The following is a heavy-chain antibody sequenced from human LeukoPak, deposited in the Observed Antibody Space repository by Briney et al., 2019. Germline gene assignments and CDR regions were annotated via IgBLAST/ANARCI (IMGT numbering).Heavy chain of an antibody. J-gene: IGHJ4*02. CDR1: GFTFSDEY. Sequence: GGSLRLSCAASGFTFSDEYMTWIRQAPGKGLEWVSSISSSSSHIYYTDSVKGRFTISRDNAKTSLNLQVNSLRAEDTAVYYCARGDKSSGWYFLDYWGRGTLVTVSS. CDR3: ARGDKSSGWYFLDY. CDR2: ISSSSSHI. D-gene: IGHD6-19*01. V-gene: IGHV3-21*01.